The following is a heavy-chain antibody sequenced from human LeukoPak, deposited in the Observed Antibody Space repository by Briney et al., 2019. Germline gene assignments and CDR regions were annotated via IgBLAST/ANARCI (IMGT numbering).Heavy chain of an antibody. V-gene: IGHV3-30-3*01. Sequence: GKSLRLSCAASGFTFSSYAMHWVRQAPGKGLEWVAVISYDGSNKYYADSVKGRFTISRDNSKNTLYLQMNSLRAEDTAVYYCAKEGVAAAGPDWGQGTLVTVSS. CDR2: ISYDGSNK. J-gene: IGHJ4*02. CDR1: GFTFSSYA. D-gene: IGHD6-13*01. CDR3: AKEGVAAAGPD.